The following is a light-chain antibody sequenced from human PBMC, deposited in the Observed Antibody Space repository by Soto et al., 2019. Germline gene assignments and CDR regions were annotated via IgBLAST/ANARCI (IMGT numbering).Light chain of an antibody. Sequence: DIQMTQSPSTPSASVGDRGTNPFPASQSISSWLAWYQQKPGKAPKLLIYKASSLESGVPSRFSGSGSGTEFTLTISSLQPDDFATYYCQQYNSYFVTFGQGTKVDIK. CDR2: KAS. CDR3: QQYNSYFVT. V-gene: IGKV1-5*03. CDR1: QSISSW. J-gene: IGKJ1*01.